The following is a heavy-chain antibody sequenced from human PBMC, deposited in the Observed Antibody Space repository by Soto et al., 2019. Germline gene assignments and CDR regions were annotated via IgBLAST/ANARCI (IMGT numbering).Heavy chain of an antibody. CDR3: ARRVGYYDYIWGSYRSGSWFDP. D-gene: IGHD3-16*02. Sequence: VLVKVSCKASGYTYTSYVGSWGRQATGQGLEWMGWMNPNSGNTGYAQKFQGRVTMTRNTSISTAYMELSSLRSEDTAVYYCARRVGYYDYIWGSYRSGSWFDPWGQGTLVTVSS. CDR2: MNPNSGNT. V-gene: IGHV1-8*01. CDR1: GYTYTSYV. J-gene: IGHJ5*02.